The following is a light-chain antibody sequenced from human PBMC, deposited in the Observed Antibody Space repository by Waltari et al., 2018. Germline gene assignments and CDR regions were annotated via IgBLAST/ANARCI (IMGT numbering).Light chain of an antibody. CDR2: GAS. CDR3: EQYSNWPGT. J-gene: IGKJ2*02. CDR1: QSIAGN. V-gene: IGKV3-15*01. Sequence: EIVMTQAPATLSLSPGERATLSCRASQSIAGNLAWYQQKPGQPPRLLIYGASTRATGFPARFSGSGSGTEFTLTISSLQSEDFAVYYCEQYSNWPGTFGQGTKLEIK.